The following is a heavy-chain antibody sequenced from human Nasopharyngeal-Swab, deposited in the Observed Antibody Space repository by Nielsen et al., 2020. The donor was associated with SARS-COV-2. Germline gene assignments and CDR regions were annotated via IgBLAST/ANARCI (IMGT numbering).Heavy chain of an antibody. D-gene: IGHD3-3*01. CDR1: GCSISSSNW. J-gene: IGHJ5*02. V-gene: IGHV4-4*02. CDR3: ARPVYYDFWSGYSCWFDP. CDR2: IYHSGST. Sequence: SETLSLTCAVSGCSISSSNWWSCVRQPPGKGLEWIGEIYHSGSTNYNPSLKSRVTISVDKSKNQFSLKLSSVTAADTAVYYCARPVYYDFWSGYSCWFDPWGQGTLVTVSS.